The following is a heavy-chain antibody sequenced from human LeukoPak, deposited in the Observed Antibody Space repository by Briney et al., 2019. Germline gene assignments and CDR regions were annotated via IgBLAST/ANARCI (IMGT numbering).Heavy chain of an antibody. V-gene: IGHV4-4*07. Sequence: SETLSLTCTVSGGSISSYYWNWIRQPAGKGLEWIGRIYTSGSTNYNPSLKSRVTMSVDTSKNQFSLKLSSVTAADTAVYYCAREQEIVVVVAAYDAFDIWGQGTMVTVSS. D-gene: IGHD2-15*01. J-gene: IGHJ3*02. CDR3: AREQEIVVVVAAYDAFDI. CDR1: GGSISSYY. CDR2: IYTSGST.